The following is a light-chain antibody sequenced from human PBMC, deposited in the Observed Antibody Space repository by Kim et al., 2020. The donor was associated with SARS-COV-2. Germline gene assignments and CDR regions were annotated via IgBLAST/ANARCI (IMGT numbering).Light chain of an antibody. CDR3: QQYSHWPPYT. Sequence: EIVLTQSPGTLSLSPGERAALSCRASQSFSSNYLAWYQQKPGQAPRLLIYGASTRATDIPARFSGSGSGTEFTLIISSLQSEDFAVYYCQQYSHWPPYTFGPGTKLEI. CDR1: QSFSSN. V-gene: IGKV3-15*01. CDR2: GAS. J-gene: IGKJ2*01.